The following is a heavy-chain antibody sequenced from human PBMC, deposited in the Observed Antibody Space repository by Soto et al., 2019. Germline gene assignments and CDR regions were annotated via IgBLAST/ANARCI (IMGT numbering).Heavy chain of an antibody. CDR3: ARDRVPQLGYYGMDV. CDR2: INSDESSR. D-gene: IGHD2-2*01. Sequence: GGSLRLSCAASGFTFSSYAMSWVRQAPGKGLVWVSRINSDESSRSYADSVKGRFTISRDNAKNTLYLQMNSLRAEDTAVYFCARDRVPQLGYYGMDVWGQGTTVTVSS. V-gene: IGHV3-74*01. J-gene: IGHJ6*02. CDR1: GFTFSSYA.